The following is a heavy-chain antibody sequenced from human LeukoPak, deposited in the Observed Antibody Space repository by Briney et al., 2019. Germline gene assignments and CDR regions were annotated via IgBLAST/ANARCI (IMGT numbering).Heavy chain of an antibody. Sequence: ASVKVSCKASGYTFTSYGISWVRQAPGQGLEWMGWISAYNGNTNYAQKLQGRVTMTTDTFTSTAYMELRSLRSDDTAVYYCARATVVVPAARLPPDYWGQGTLVTVSS. V-gene: IGHV1-18*01. CDR2: ISAYNGNT. J-gene: IGHJ4*02. CDR1: GYTFTSYG. CDR3: ARATVVVPAARLPPDY. D-gene: IGHD2-2*01.